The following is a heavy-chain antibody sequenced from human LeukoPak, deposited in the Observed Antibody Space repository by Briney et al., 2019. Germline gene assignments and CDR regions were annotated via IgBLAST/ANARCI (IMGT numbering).Heavy chain of an antibody. V-gene: IGHV1-3*01. D-gene: IGHD2-2*01. J-gene: IGHJ3*02. CDR1: GYTFTSYA. CDR3: ARVIGARYCSSTSCPDAFDI. CDR2: INAGNGNT. Sequence: GASVKVSCKASGYTFTSYAMHWVRQAPGQRLEWMGWINAGNGNTKYSQKFQGRVTITRDTSASTAYMELSSLRSEDTAVYYCARVIGARYCSSTSCPDAFDIWGQGTMVTVSS.